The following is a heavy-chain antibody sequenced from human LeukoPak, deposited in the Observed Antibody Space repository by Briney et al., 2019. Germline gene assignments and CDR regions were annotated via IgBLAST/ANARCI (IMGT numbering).Heavy chain of an antibody. Sequence: PGGSLRLSCAASGFNVSDNYMSWVRQAPGKGLEWVSVLYSGGSTYYADSAKGRFTISRDNSENTLYLQMNSLRVEDTAVYYCARDISAWYYFDDWGQGTLVTVSS. CDR1: GFNVSDNY. D-gene: IGHD6-19*01. J-gene: IGHJ4*02. CDR2: LYSGGST. CDR3: ARDISAWYYFDD. V-gene: IGHV3-53*01.